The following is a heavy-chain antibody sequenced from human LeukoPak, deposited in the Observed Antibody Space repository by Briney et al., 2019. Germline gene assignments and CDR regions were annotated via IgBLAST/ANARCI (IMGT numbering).Heavy chain of an antibody. CDR3: ASYSGTGHYYYGMDV. CDR1: GGTFSSYA. V-gene: IGHV1-69*13. J-gene: IGHJ6*02. D-gene: IGHD1-1*01. CDR2: IIPIFGTA. Sequence: SVKVSCKASGGTFSSYAISWVRQAPGQGLEWMGGIIPIFGTANYAQKFQGRVTITADESASTAYMELSSLRSEDTAVYYCASYSGTGHYYYGMDVWGQGTTVTVSS.